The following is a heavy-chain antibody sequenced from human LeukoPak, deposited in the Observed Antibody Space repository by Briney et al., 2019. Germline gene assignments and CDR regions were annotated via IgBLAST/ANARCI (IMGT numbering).Heavy chain of an antibody. CDR1: GFTFNTYA. V-gene: IGHV3-23*01. CDR3: AKDRGDVDLQYFDS. J-gene: IGHJ4*02. D-gene: IGHD3-10*01. Sequence: PGGSLRLSCAASGFTFNTYAMNWVRQAPGKGLGWVSAISGSDGSTYYADSVRGRFTISRDNSKNTLYLQMNSLRAEDTAVYYCAKDRGDVDLQYFDSWGQGTLVTVSS. CDR2: ISGSDGST.